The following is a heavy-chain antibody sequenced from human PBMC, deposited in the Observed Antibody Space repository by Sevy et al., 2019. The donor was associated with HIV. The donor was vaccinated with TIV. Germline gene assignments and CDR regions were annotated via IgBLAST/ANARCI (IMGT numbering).Heavy chain of an antibody. V-gene: IGHV7-4-1*02. CDR1: GYTFTSYT. CDR2: TNTNTGNP. D-gene: IGHD3-3*01. Sequence: ASVKVSCKASGYTFTSYTMNWVRQAPGQGLEWMGWTNTNTGNPTYAQGFTGRFVFSLDTSVSTAYLQISSLKAEDTAVYYCARAPLYDFWSGSDCWGQGTLVTVSS. J-gene: IGHJ4*02. CDR3: ARAPLYDFWSGSDC.